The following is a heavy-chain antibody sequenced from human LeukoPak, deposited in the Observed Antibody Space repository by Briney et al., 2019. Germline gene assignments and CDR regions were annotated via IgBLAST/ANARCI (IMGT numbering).Heavy chain of an antibody. V-gene: IGHV4-4*09. CDR2: IYTSGST. D-gene: IGHD3-3*01. CDR3: ARHAPSSDFWSGRYYYYYMDV. CDR1: GGSISSYY. J-gene: IGHJ6*03. Sequence: SETLSLTCTVSGGSISSYYWSWIRQPPGKGLEWIGYIYTSGSTNYNPSLKSRVHISVDTSKNQFSMKLSSVTAADTAVYYCARHAPSSDFWSGRYYYYYMDVWGKGTTVTVSS.